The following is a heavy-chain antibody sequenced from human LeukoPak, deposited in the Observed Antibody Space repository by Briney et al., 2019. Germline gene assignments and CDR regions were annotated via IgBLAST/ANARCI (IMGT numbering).Heavy chain of an antibody. D-gene: IGHD3-22*01. CDR1: GYPFTDYY. CDR3: ARDNYYDSSGYSLGGY. CDR2: IIPIFGTA. V-gene: IGHV1-69*05. J-gene: IGHJ4*02. Sequence: SVKVSCKASGYPFTDYYMHWVRQAPGQGLEWMGGIIPIFGTANYAQKFQGRVTITTDESTSTACMELSSLRSEDTAVYYCARDNYYDSSGYSLGGYWGQGTLVTVSS.